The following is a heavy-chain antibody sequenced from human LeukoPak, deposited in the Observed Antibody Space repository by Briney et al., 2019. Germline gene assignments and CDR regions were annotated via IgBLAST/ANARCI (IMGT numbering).Heavy chain of an antibody. Sequence: ASVKVSCKASGYTFTSYGISWVRQAPGQGLEWMGWISAYNGNTNYAQKFQGRVTITADKSTSTAYMELSSLRSEDTAVYYCARVAGLGLNYYYYMDVWGKGTTVTVSS. CDR1: GYTFTSYG. V-gene: IGHV1-18*01. CDR3: ARVAGLGLNYYYYMDV. D-gene: IGHD2-15*01. J-gene: IGHJ6*03. CDR2: ISAYNGNT.